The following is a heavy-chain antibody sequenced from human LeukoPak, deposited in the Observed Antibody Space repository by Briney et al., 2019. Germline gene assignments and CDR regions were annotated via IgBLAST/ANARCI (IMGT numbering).Heavy chain of an antibody. CDR3: ARSGSYYGSSDY. V-gene: IGHV4-31*03. D-gene: IGHD3-10*01. CDR1: GGSISSGGYY. Sequence: SETLSLTCTVSGGSISSGGYYWSWIRQHPGKGLEWIGYIYYSGSTYYNPSLKSRVTMSVDTSRTQFSLKLSSVTAADTAVYYCARSGSYYGSSDYWGQGTLVTVSS. J-gene: IGHJ4*02. CDR2: IYYSGST.